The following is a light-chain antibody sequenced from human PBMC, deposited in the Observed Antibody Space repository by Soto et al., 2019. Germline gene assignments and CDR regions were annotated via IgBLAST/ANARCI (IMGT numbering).Light chain of an antibody. CDR2: GNS. J-gene: IGLJ2*01. Sequence: QSVLTQPPSVSGAPGQRVTISCTGSSSNIGAGYDVHWYQQLPGTAPKLLIYGNSNRPSGVPDRFSGSKSGTSVSLAITGLQADDQADYNCQSYDSSLSGVVFGGGTKLTVL. V-gene: IGLV1-40*01. CDR3: QSYDSSLSGVV. CDR1: SSNIGAGYD.